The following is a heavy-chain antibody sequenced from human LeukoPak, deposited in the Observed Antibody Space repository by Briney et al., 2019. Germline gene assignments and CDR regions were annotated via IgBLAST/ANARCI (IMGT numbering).Heavy chain of an antibody. CDR2: ISYDGSNK. CDR3: ARAEYDRSGSIYYYYGMDI. CDR1: GFTFSSYS. J-gene: IGHJ6*02. D-gene: IGHD3-22*01. V-gene: IGHV3-30-3*01. Sequence: GGSLRLSCAASGFTFSSYSMHWVRQAPGKGLEWVAVISYDGSNKYNADSVKGRFTISRDNSKNTPYLQMNSLRREDTAEYYCARAEYDRSGSIYYYYGMDIWGQGTTVTVSS.